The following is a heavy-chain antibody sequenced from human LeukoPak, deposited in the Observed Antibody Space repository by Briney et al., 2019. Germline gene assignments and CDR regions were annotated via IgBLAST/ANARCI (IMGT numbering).Heavy chain of an antibody. V-gene: IGHV3-23*01. CDR3: ARGGVVVAAYFFDY. J-gene: IGHJ4*02. D-gene: IGHD2-15*01. CDR1: GFTFSSYA. Sequence: QTGGSLRLSCAASGFTFSSYAMSWVRQAPGKGLEWVSAISGSGGSTYYADSVKGRFTISRDDPKNTLYLQMNSLRAEDTAVYYCARGGVVVAAYFFDYWGQGTLVTVSS. CDR2: ISGSGGST.